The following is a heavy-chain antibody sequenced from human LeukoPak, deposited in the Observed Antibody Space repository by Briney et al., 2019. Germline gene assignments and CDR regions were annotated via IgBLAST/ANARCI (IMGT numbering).Heavy chain of an antibody. CDR1: GGSLSGYY. Sequence: PSETLSLTCAVYGGSLSGYYWSWIRQPPGKGLEWIGEINHSGSTNYNPSLKSRVTISVDTSKNQFSLKLSSVAAADTAVYYCARGRRGLRYCSSTSCQGYFDYWGQGTLVTVSS. V-gene: IGHV4-34*01. CDR2: INHSGST. D-gene: IGHD2-2*01. J-gene: IGHJ4*02. CDR3: ARGRRGLRYCSSTSCQGYFDY.